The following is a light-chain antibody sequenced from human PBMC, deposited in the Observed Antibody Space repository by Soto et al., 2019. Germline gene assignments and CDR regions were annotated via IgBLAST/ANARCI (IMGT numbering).Light chain of an antibody. J-gene: IGKJ2*01. Sequence: EIVWTQSPGTLSLSPGERATLSCRASQCVSSSYLAWYQQKPGQAPRLLIYGASSRATGIPDRFSGSGSGTDFTLTISRLEPEDFAVYYCQQYGSSPPYTFGQGTKLEIK. CDR2: GAS. CDR3: QQYGSSPPYT. CDR1: QCVSSSY. V-gene: IGKV3-20*01.